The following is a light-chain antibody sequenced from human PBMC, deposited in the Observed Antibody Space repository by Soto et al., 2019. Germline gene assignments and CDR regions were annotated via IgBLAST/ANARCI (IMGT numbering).Light chain of an antibody. Sequence: EIVLTQSPATLSLSPGERATLSCRASQSVSSYLAWYQQKPGQAPRLLIYGASTRATGVPARFSGRGSGTEFTLTISSLQSEDFAVYYCQQYTNWPPNTFGQGTRLEMK. CDR3: QQYTNWPPNT. J-gene: IGKJ5*01. V-gene: IGKV3-15*01. CDR2: GAS. CDR1: QSVSSY.